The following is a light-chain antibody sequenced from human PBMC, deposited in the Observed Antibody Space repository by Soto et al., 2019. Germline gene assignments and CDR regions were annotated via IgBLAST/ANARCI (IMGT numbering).Light chain of an antibody. CDR2: KAS. Sequence: DIQMTQSPSTLSASVGDRFTITCRASQSISSWLAWYQQKPGKAPKLLIYKASTLESGVPSNFSGSGSGTEFILTISSLQPEDFATYYCQHYNSYSEAFGQGTKVDIK. CDR3: QHYNSYSEA. CDR1: QSISSW. J-gene: IGKJ1*01. V-gene: IGKV1-5*03.